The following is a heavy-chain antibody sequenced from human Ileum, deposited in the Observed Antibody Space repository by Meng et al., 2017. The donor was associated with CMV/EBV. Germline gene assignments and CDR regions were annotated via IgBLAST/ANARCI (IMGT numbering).Heavy chain of an antibody. CDR3: TTGSAYSPPGQFHQ. V-gene: IGHV4-4*02. Sequence: VSGGSISRANWWTWDRQTPGKGLEWIGEVYRGGNAMYNPSLQSRLTISVDDSTNQVSLRLRSVTAADTAMYYCTTGSAYSPPGQFHQWGQGTLVTVSS. J-gene: IGHJ4*02. CDR1: GGSISRANW. D-gene: IGHD3-22*01. CDR2: VYRGGNA.